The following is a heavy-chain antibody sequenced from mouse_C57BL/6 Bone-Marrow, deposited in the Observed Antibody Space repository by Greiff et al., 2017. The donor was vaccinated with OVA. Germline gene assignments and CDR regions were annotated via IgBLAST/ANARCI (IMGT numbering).Heavy chain of an antibody. J-gene: IGHJ3*01. V-gene: IGHV5-4*01. CDR3: ARLYYGAWFAY. CDR1: GFTFSSYA. D-gene: IGHD1-1*01. CDR2: ISDGGSYT. Sequence: DVHLVESGGGLVKPGGSLKLSCAASGFTFSSYAMSWVRQTPEKRLEWVATISDGGSYTYYPDNVKGRFTISRDNAKNNLYLQMSHLKSEDTAMYYCARLYYGAWFAYWGQGTLVTVSA.